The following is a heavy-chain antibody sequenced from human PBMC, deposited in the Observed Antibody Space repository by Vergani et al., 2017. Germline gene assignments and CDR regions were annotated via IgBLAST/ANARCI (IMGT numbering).Heavy chain of an antibody. Sequence: QVQLQQWGAGLLKPSETLSLTCAVYGGSISSSSYYWGWIRQPPGKGLEWIGSIYYSGSTYYNPSLKSRVTISVDTSKNQFSLKLSSVTAADTAVYYCASPYVGGRDYWGQGTLVTVSS. CDR2: IYYSGST. J-gene: IGHJ4*02. CDR1: GGSISSSSYY. CDR3: ASPYVGGRDY. D-gene: IGHD2-15*01. V-gene: IGHV4-39*01.